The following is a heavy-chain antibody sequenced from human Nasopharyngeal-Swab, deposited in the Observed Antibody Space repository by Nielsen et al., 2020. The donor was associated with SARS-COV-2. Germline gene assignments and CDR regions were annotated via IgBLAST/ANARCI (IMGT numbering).Heavy chain of an antibody. Sequence: SETLSLTCAVYGGSFSGYYWSWIRQPPGKGLEWIGYIYYSGSTNYNPSLKSRVTISVDTSKNQFSLKLSSVTAADTAVYYCASSYYYDSSGYSKGIAEYFQHWGQGTLVTVSS. J-gene: IGHJ1*01. CDR3: ASSYYYDSSGYSKGIAEYFQH. D-gene: IGHD3-22*01. CDR2: IYYSGST. CDR1: GGSFSGYY. V-gene: IGHV4-59*01.